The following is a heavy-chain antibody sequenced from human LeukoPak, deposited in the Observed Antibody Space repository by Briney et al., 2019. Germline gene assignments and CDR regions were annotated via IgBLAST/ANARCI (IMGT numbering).Heavy chain of an antibody. CDR1: GYSFTSCC. V-gene: IGHV5-51*01. J-gene: IGHJ3*01. D-gene: IGHD1-26*01. CDR3: GMSGDRVPLQDDVFDV. Sequence: GESLKISCKVSGYSFTSCCSGWVRQMPGKGLEWMGIIYPGDSGPTFSPSFQGQVTISVDKSINTAYLQWSSLQASDTAMYYCGMSGDRVPLQDDVFDVWGQGTMVTVST. CDR2: IYPGDSGP.